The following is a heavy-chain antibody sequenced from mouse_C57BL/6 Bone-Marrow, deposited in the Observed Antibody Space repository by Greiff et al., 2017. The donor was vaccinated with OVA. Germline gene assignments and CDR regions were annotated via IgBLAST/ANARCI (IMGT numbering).Heavy chain of an antibody. D-gene: IGHD2-2*01. CDR2: IDPETGGT. V-gene: IGHV1-15*01. CDR1: GYTFTDYE. J-gene: IGHJ4*01. CDR3: TRGGAGYDYAMDY. Sequence: QVQLKQSGAELVRPGASVTLSCKASGYTFTDYEMHWVKQTPVHGLEWIGAIDPETGGTAYNQKFKGKAILTADKSSSTAYMELRSLTSEDSAVYYCTRGGAGYDYAMDYWGQGTSVTVSS.